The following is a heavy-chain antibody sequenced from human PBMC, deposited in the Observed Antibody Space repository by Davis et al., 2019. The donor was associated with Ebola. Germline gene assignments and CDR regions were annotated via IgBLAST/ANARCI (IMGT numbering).Heavy chain of an antibody. J-gene: IGHJ4*02. CDR2: ISWDGGST. Sequence: PGGSLRLSCAASGFTFDDYTMHWVRQAPGKGLEWVSLISWDGGSTYYADSVKGRFTISRDNSKNSLYLQMNSLRTEDTALYYCAKDNSGSPGYWGQGTLVTVSS. CDR1: GFTFDDYT. D-gene: IGHD1-26*01. CDR3: AKDNSGSPGY. V-gene: IGHV3-43*01.